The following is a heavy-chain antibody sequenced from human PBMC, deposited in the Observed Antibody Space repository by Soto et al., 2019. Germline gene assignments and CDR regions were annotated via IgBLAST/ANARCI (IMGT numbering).Heavy chain of an antibody. J-gene: IGHJ4*02. V-gene: IGHV4-30-2*01. Sequence: SETLSLTCAASGGSISSGGYSWSWIRQPPGKGLEWIGYIYHSGSTYYNPSLKSRVTISVERSKNQFSLKLSSVTAADTAVYYCARADTIEAAAFDYWGRGTPVTVSS. CDR2: IYHSGST. CDR3: ARADTIEAAAFDY. CDR1: GGSISSGGYS. D-gene: IGHD6-13*01.